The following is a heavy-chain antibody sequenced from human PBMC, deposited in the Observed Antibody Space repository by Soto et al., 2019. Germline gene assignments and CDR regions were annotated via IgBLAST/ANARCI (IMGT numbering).Heavy chain of an antibody. Sequence: LRLSCAASGFTFSSYSMNWVRQAPGKGLEWVSSISSSSSYIYYADSVKGRFTISRDNAKNSLYLQMNSLRAEDTAVYYCARGGAVGYYYYYGMDVWGQGTMVTVSS. CDR3: ARGGAVGYYYYYGMDV. J-gene: IGHJ6*02. CDR1: GFTFSSYS. V-gene: IGHV3-21*01. CDR2: ISSSSSYI. D-gene: IGHD6-19*01.